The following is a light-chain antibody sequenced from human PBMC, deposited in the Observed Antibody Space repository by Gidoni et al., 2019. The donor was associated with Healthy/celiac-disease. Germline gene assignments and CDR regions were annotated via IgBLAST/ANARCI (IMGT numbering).Light chain of an antibody. CDR3: QQRSNWPPLT. Sequence: ELVLTQSPATLSLSPGERATLSCRASQSVSSYLALYQQKPGQAPRPLIYDASNRATGIPARFSGSGSGTDFTLTISSLEPEDFAVYYCQQRSNWPPLTFGGGTKVEIK. J-gene: IGKJ4*01. CDR2: DAS. CDR1: QSVSSY. V-gene: IGKV3-11*01.